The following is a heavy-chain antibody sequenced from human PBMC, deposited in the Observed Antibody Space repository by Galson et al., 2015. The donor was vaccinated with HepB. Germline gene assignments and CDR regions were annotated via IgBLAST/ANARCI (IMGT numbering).Heavy chain of an antibody. CDR3: ASYITGNGGRGW. CDR2: IYDIGDI. V-gene: IGHV4-59*08. J-gene: IGHJ4*02. D-gene: IGHD1-14*01. Sequence: ETLSLTCTVSGASISRFHWGWIRQPPGKGLEWTGHIYDIGDIRYDPSLRSRVTISVDTSKNQFSLNLSSGTAADTAVYYCASYITGNGGRGWWGQGTLVTVSS. CDR1: GASISRFH.